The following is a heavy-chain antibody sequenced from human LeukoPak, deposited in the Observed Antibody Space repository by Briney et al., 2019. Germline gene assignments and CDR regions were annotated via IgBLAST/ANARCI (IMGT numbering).Heavy chain of an antibody. V-gene: IGHV3-48*02. D-gene: IGHD3-9*01. Sequence: PGGSLRLSCAASGFIFSNYNMNWVRQAPGKGLEWVSHISSSSSTIYCADSVKGRFTISRDNAKNSLYLQMNNLRDEDTAVYYCAREILSGYSDYWGQGTLVTVSS. CDR1: GFIFSNYN. J-gene: IGHJ4*02. CDR2: ISSSSSTI. CDR3: AREILSGYSDY.